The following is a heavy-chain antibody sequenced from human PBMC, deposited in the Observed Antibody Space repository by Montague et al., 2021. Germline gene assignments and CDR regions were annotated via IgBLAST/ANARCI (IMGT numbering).Heavy chain of an antibody. CDR1: GFTFSNYW. V-gene: IGHV3-7*01. Sequence: SLRLSCAASGFTFSNYWMSWVRQAPGKGLEWVANIKQDGSEKHHVDSVKGRFTISRDNAKNSLYLQMNSLRAEDTAVYFCARDQGQGYCGGDCYVGLDYWGQGTLVTVSS. CDR3: ARDQGQGYCGGDCYVGLDY. CDR2: IKQDGSEK. D-gene: IGHD2-21*01. J-gene: IGHJ4*02.